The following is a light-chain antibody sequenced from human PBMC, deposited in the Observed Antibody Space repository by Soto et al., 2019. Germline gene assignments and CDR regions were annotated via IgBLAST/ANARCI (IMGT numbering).Light chain of an antibody. CDR3: KQSYSSQWT. CDR2: AAS. J-gene: IGKJ1*01. Sequence: DIQMTQSPSSLSASVGDRVTITCQASQDIRKYLNWYQQKPGKAPNLLIYAASSLQSGVPSRFSGAGSGTDFTLTIGNLHPEDFAIYYCKQSYSSQWTFGPGTKVDIK. V-gene: IGKV1-39*01. CDR1: QDIRKY.